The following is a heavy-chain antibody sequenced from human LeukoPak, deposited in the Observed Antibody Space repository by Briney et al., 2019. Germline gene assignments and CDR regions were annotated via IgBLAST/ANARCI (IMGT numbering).Heavy chain of an antibody. D-gene: IGHD4-17*01. CDR1: GFTFDDYA. CDR2: ISGDGGST. CDR3: TKHADYGDYVGWFDP. Sequence: GGSLRLSCAASGFTFDDYAMHWVRQAPGKGLEWVSLISGDGGSTYYADSVKGRFPISRDNSKNSLYLQMNSLRTEDTALYYCTKHADYGDYVGWFDPWGQGTLVTVSS. V-gene: IGHV3-43*02. J-gene: IGHJ5*02.